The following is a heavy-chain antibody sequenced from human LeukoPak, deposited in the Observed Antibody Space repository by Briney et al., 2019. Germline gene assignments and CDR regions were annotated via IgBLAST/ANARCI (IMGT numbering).Heavy chain of an antibody. CDR3: ARLLRDMDYYYYYGMDV. J-gene: IGHJ6*02. CDR1: GFTFSSYA. Sequence: GGSLRLSCAASGFTFSSYAMSWVRQAPGKGLEWVSAISGSGGSTYYADSVKGRFTISRDNSKNTLYLQMISLRAEDTAVYYCARLLRDMDYYYYYGMDVWGQGTTVTVSS. D-gene: IGHD1-26*01. CDR2: ISGSGGST. V-gene: IGHV3-23*01.